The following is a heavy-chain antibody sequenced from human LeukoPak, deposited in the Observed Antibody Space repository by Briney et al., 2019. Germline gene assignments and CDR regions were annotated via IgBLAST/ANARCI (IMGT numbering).Heavy chain of an antibody. CDR1: GFTFSRYA. V-gene: IGHV3-64*04. CDR2: ISSNGDST. D-gene: IGHD5-18*01. CDR3: ARVGYSYGSYYFDY. Sequence: PGGSLRLSCSASGFTFSRYAMHWVRQAPGKGLIYVSGISSNGDSTYYADSVKGRFTISRDNSKNTLHLQMNSLRAEDTAVYYCARVGYSYGSYYFDYWGQGTLVTVSS. J-gene: IGHJ4*02.